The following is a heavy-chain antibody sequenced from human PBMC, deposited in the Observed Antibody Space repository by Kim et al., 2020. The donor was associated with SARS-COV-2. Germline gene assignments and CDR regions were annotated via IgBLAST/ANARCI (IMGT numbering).Heavy chain of an antibody. CDR3: ARGGDRTGYYVYFDY. J-gene: IGHJ4*02. V-gene: IGHV3-11*01. Sequence: DTVRGRFTISRDNAKNSLFLQMNSLRAEDTAVYYCARGGDRTGYYVYFDYWGQTTLVTVSS. D-gene: IGHD3-22*01.